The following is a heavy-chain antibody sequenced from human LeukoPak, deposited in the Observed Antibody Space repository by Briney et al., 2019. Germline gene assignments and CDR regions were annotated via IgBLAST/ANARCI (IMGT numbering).Heavy chain of an antibody. CDR3: ASGPYYYGSGSTYMVDYYYYYMDV. D-gene: IGHD3-10*01. Sequence: SVKVSCKASGGTFSSYAISWVRQAPGQGLEWMGGIIPIFGTANYAQKFQRRVAMTADESTSSAYMVLRSLRSEDTAVYYCASGPYYYGSGSTYMVDYYYYYMDVWGKGTTVTVSS. CDR1: GGTFSSYA. CDR2: IIPIFGTA. V-gene: IGHV1-69*13. J-gene: IGHJ6*03.